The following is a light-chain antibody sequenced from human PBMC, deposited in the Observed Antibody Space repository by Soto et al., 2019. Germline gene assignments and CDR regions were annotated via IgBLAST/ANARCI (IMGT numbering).Light chain of an antibody. CDR2: EVS. CDR1: SSDVGSYNV. J-gene: IGLJ2*01. V-gene: IGLV2-23*02. CDR3: CSYAGSSTLV. Sequence: QSALTQPASVSGSPGQSITISCTGTSSDVGSYNVVSWYQQHPGKAPKLMIYEVSKRPSGVSNRFSGSKSGNTASLTISGLQAEDEADYYCCSYAGSSTLVFGGGTQLTVL.